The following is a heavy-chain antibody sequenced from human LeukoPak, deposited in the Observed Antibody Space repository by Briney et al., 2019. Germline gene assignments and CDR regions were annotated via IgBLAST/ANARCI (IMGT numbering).Heavy chain of an antibody. CDR3: AKDRTMARGVIFDFDI. J-gene: IGHJ3*02. V-gene: IGHV3-30*02. CDR1: GFTFSSYG. Sequence: GGSLRLSCAASGFTFSSYGMHWVRQAPGKGLEWVAFIRYDGSNKYYADSVKGRFTISRDNSKNTLYLQMNSLRAEDTAVDYCAKDRTMARGVIFDFDIWGQGTMVTVSS. CDR2: IRYDGSNK. D-gene: IGHD3-10*01.